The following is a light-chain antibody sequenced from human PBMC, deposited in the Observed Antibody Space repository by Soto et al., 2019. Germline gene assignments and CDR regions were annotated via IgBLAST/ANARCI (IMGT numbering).Light chain of an antibody. CDR1: QDVNNW. J-gene: IGKJ4*01. V-gene: IGKV1-12*01. CDR3: QQTSTFPRT. Sequence: DIQMTQSPSSVSASVGDRVTITCRASQDVNNWLAWYQQKPGGAPKLLIYAASSVQSGVPSRFIGSGFGTDFTLTISSLQPEDFATYHCQQTSTFPRTFGGGTKVEI. CDR2: AAS.